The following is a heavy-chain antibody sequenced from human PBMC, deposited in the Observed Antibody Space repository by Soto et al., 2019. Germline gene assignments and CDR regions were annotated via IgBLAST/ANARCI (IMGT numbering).Heavy chain of an antibody. V-gene: IGHV4-31*11. J-gene: IGHJ5*02. Sequence: SETLSLTCAFYGCSISSGGYYWSWIRQHPGKGLEWIGYIYYSGSTYYNPSLKSRVTISVDTSKNQFSLKLSSVTAADTAVYYCARVSTVGYYDFWSGYYDWFDPWGQGTLVTVSS. CDR3: ARVSTVGYYDFWSGYYDWFDP. D-gene: IGHD3-3*01. CDR1: GCSISSGGYY. CDR2: IYYSGST.